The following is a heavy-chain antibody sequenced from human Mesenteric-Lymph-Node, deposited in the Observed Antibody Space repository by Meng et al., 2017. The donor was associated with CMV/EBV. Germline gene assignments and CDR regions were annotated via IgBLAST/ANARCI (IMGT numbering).Heavy chain of an antibody. CDR2: IIPIFGTA. V-gene: IGHV1-69*06. CDR1: GGTFSSYA. J-gene: IGHJ6*02. D-gene: IGHD2-21*01. Sequence: SVKVSCKASGGTFSSYAISWVRQAPGQGLEWMGGIIPIFGTANYAQKFQGRVTITADKSTSTAYMELSSLRSEDTAVYYCARGKARWRLQNYYYYGMDVWGQGTTVTVSS. CDR3: ARGKARWRLQNYYYYGMDV.